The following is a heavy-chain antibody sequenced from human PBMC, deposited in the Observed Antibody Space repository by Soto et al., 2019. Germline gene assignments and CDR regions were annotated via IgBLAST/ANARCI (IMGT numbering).Heavy chain of an antibody. Sequence: QVQLVQSGAEVKKPGASVKVSCKASGYTFTSYYMHWVRQATGQGREWMGIINPSGGSTSYAEKVQGRVTMTRDTSTSTVYMELRSLRSEHTAVYYCATLGIGYRYGFSVGHFDYWGQGTLVTVSS. D-gene: IGHD5-18*01. CDR3: ATLGIGYRYGFSVGHFDY. V-gene: IGHV1-46*01. J-gene: IGHJ4*02. CDR1: GYTFTSYY. CDR2: INPSGGST.